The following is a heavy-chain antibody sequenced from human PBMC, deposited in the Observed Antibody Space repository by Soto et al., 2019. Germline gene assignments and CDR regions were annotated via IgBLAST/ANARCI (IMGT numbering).Heavy chain of an antibody. Sequence: SGPTLVNPTETLTLTCTFSGFSLTTRGMGVAWIRQPPGRALEWLALIYWNDDPRYSPSLKSRLTITKDTTKNQVVLTMTNMDPVDTATYYCAQRTPESVMDVWGQGTMVTSP. J-gene: IGHJ6*02. CDR1: GFSLTTRGMG. CDR3: AQRTPESVMDV. CDR2: IYWNDDP. V-gene: IGHV2-5*01.